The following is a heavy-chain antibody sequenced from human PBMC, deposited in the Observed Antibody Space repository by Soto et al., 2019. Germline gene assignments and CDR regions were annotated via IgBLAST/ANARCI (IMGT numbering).Heavy chain of an antibody. CDR3: ARRYGGTFDY. V-gene: IGHV4-61*01. CDR2: IYYSGST. CDR1: GGSVSSGSYY. Sequence: PTXTLSLTCTGSGGSVSSGSYYWSWIRQPPGKGLEWIGYIYYSGSTNYNPSLKSRVTISVDTSKNQFSLKLSSVTAADTAVYYCARRYGGTFDYWGQGTLVTVSS. J-gene: IGHJ4*02. D-gene: IGHD2-15*01.